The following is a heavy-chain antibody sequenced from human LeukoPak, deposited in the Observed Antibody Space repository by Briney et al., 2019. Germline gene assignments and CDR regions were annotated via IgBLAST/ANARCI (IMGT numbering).Heavy chain of an antibody. D-gene: IGHD5-12*01. Sequence: SETLSLTCTVSGGSISSGDYYWSCIRQPPGKGLEWIGYIYYSGSTYYNPSLKSRVTISVDTSKNQFSLKLSSVTAADTAVYYCARVDIVATTSDYWGQEPWSPSPQ. V-gene: IGHV4-30-4*01. J-gene: IGHJ4*01. CDR2: IYYSGST. CDR3: ARVDIVATTSDY. CDR1: GGSISSGDYY.